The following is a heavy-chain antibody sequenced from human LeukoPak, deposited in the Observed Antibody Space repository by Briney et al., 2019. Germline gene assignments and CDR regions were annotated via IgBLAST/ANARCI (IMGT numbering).Heavy chain of an antibody. D-gene: IGHD3-3*01. V-gene: IGHV4-59*12. CDR2: IYYSGST. J-gene: IGHJ4*02. Sequence: SETLSLTCTVSGGSISSYYWSWIRQPPGKGLEWIGYIYYSGSTNYNPSLKSRVTMSVDTSKNQFSLKLSSVTAADTAVYYCARGAGYDFWSGPRDWGQGTLVTVSS. CDR3: ARGAGYDFWSGPRD. CDR1: GGSISSYY.